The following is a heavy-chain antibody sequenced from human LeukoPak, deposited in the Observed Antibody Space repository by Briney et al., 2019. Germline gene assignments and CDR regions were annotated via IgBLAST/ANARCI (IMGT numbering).Heavy chain of an antibody. CDR1: GFTFSSFP. CDR3: GKYLQTAVGANDY. V-gene: IGHV3-23*01. Sequence: EGSLRLSCAASGFTFSSFPMNWVRKAPGKGLEWVSVISGSGGVTFYGDSVQGRFTISRDNSRDTLYLQMTNLRAEDTAVYYCGKYLQTAVGANDYWSQGTLVTVSS. D-gene: IGHD1-26*01. CDR2: ISGSGGVT. J-gene: IGHJ4*02.